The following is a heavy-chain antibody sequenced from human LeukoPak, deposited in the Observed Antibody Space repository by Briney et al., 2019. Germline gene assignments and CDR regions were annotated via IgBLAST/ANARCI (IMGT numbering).Heavy chain of an antibody. CDR1: GFTFSSYA. CDR3: ARVQYYYGSGSYFSLRY. J-gene: IGHJ4*02. V-gene: IGHV3-30-3*01. Sequence: GRSLRLSCAASGFTFSSYAMHWVRQAPGKGLEWVAVISYDGSNKYYADSVKGRFTISRDNSKNTLYLQMNSLRAEDTAVYYCARVQYYYGSGSYFSLRYWGQGTLVTVSS. D-gene: IGHD3-10*01. CDR2: ISYDGSNK.